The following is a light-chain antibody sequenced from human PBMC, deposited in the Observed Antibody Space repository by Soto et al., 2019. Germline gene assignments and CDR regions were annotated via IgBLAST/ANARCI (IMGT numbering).Light chain of an antibody. CDR3: TSWTTSTTMI. CDR1: SSDIGAYNF. V-gene: IGLV2-14*03. J-gene: IGLJ2*01. Sequence: LTQPASVSGSPGQSLTISCTGTSSDIGAYNFVSWYQQHPGKAPKLMLYDVNIRPSGVSNRFSGSKSGNTASLTISGLQAEDEADYYCTSWTTSTTMIFGGGTKVTVL. CDR2: DVN.